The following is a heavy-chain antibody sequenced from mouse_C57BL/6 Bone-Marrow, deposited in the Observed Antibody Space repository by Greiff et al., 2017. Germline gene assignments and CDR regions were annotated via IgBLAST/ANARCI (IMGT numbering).Heavy chain of an antibody. CDR3: ARHYDDDDDFDY. CDR2: IDPSDSYT. D-gene: IGHD2-4*01. Sequence: QVQLQQPGAELVRPGTSVKLSCKASGYTFTSYWMHWVKQRPGQGLEWIGVIDPSDSYTNYNQKFKGKATLTVDTSSSTAYMQLSSLTSEDSAVYDCARHYDDDDDFDYWGQGTTLTVSS. V-gene: IGHV1-59*01. J-gene: IGHJ2*01. CDR1: GYTFTSYW.